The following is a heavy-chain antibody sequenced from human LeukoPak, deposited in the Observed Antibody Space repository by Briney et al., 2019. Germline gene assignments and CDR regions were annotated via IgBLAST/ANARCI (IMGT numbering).Heavy chain of an antibody. D-gene: IGHD2-2*03. J-gene: IGHJ1*01. Sequence: SETLSLTCIVSGGPIINHYWSWIRQPPGKGLEWIGYIYDSGRTNYNPSLKSRVTISVDTSKNQFSLKLSSVTAADTAVYYCAREPGYCTGTSCYPLWGQGTLVTVSS. V-gene: IGHV4-4*08. CDR1: GGPIINHY. CDR2: IYDSGRT. CDR3: AREPGYCTGTSCYPL.